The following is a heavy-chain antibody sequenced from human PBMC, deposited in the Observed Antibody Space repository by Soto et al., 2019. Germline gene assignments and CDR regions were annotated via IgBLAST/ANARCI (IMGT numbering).Heavy chain of an antibody. CDR3: ARLSTAMVRYGMDV. V-gene: IGHV5-10-1*01. J-gene: IGHJ6*02. CDR2: IDPSDSYT. Sequence: PGESLTIYCTCSGYSFTRYWISWVRQMPGKGLEWMGRIDPSDSYTNYSPSFQGHVTISADKSISTAYLQWSSLKASDTAMYYCARLSTAMVRYGMDVWGQGTTVTVSS. CDR1: GYSFTRYW. D-gene: IGHD5-18*01.